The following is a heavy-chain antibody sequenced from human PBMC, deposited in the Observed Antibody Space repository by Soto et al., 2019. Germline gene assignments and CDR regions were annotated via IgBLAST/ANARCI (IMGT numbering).Heavy chain of an antibody. Sequence: ASVKVSCKASGYTFTGYYMHWVRQAPGQGLEWMGWINPNSGGTNYAQKFQGRVTMTRDTSISTAYMELSRLRSDDTAVYYCARDPYYDFWSGYPFYWGQGTMVTVYS. CDR3: ARDPYYDFWSGYPFY. D-gene: IGHD3-3*01. J-gene: IGHJ4*02. V-gene: IGHV1-2*02. CDR1: GYTFTGYY. CDR2: INPNSGGT.